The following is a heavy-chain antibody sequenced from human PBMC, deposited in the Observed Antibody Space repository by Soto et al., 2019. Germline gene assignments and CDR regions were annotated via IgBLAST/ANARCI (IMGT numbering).Heavy chain of an antibody. D-gene: IGHD4-17*01. CDR1: GYTFTSYY. V-gene: IGHV1-46*01. Sequence: ASVNVSCKASGYTFTSYYMHWLRQAPGQGLEWMGIINPSGGSTSYAQKFQGRVTMTRDTSTSTVYMELSSLRSEDTAVYYCARVTVTTHAFDIWGQGTMVTVSS. CDR3: ARVTVTTHAFDI. CDR2: INPSGGST. J-gene: IGHJ3*02.